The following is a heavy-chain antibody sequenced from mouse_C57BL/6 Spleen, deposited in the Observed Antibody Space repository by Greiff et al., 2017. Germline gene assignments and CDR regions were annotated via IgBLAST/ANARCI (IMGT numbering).Heavy chain of an antibody. CDR3: ALRGDLPFAY. D-gene: IGHD3-2*02. Sequence: LVESGAELVKPGASVKISCKASGYAFSSYWMNWVKQRPGKGLEWIGQIYPGDGDTNYNGKFKGKATLTADKSSSTAYMQLSSLTSEDSAVYFCALRGDLPFAYWGQGTLVTVSA. J-gene: IGHJ3*01. CDR2: IYPGDGDT. V-gene: IGHV1-80*01. CDR1: GYAFSSYW.